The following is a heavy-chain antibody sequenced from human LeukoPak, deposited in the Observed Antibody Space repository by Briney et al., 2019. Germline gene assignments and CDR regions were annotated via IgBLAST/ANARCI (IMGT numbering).Heavy chain of an antibody. CDR1: GYTFTSYA. J-gene: IGHJ4*02. V-gene: IGHV1-3*01. Sequence: GASVKVSCKASGYTFTSYAMHWVRQAPGQRLAWMGWINAGNGNTKYSQKFQGRVTITRDTSAGTAYMDLSSLRSEDTAVYYCAREIDRDGYNRFFDYWGQGILVTVSS. D-gene: IGHD5-24*01. CDR2: INAGNGNT. CDR3: AREIDRDGYNRFFDY.